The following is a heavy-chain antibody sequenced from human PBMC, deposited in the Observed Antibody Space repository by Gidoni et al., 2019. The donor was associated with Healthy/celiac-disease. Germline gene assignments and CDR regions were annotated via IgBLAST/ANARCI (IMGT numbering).Heavy chain of an antibody. D-gene: IGHD4-17*01. CDR3: ARTPRGDYQDYYYYGMDV. CDR2: ISSSSSYI. CDR1: GFTFSSDC. Sequence: EVQLVESGGGLVKPGGSLRLSCAASGFTFSSDCMNWVRQAPGKGLEGVSAISSSSSYIYYADSVKGRFTISRDNAKNSLYLQMNSLRAEDTAVYYCARTPRGDYQDYYYYGMDVWGQGTTVTVSS. V-gene: IGHV3-21*01. J-gene: IGHJ6*02.